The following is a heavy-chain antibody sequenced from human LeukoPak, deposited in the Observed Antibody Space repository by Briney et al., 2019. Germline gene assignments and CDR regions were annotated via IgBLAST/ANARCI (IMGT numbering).Heavy chain of an antibody. CDR2: IYYSGST. J-gene: IGHJ5*02. V-gene: IGHV4-30-4*01. Sequence: SETLSLTCTVSGGSISSGDYYWSWIRQPPGKGLEWIGYIYYSGSTYYNPSLKSRVTISVDTSKNQFSLKLSSVTAADTAVYYCARAFGYYDFWSGYYFRWFDPWGREPWSPSPQ. D-gene: IGHD3-3*01. CDR3: ARAFGYYDFWSGYYFRWFDP. CDR1: GGSISSGDYY.